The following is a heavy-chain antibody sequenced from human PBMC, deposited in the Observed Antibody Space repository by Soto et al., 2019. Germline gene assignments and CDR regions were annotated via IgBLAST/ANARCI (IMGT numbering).Heavy chain of an antibody. CDR3: ARRVDGYDSNGYYYGGFFDY. CDR1: GGSISSSSYY. Sequence: SETLSLTCTVSGGSISSSSYYWGWIRQPTGKGLEWIGSIYYSGSTYYNPSLKSRVTISVDTSKNQFSLKLSSVTAADTAVYYCARRVDGYDSNGYYYGGFFDYWGQGTLVTVSS. CDR2: IYYSGST. D-gene: IGHD3-22*01. V-gene: IGHV4-39*01. J-gene: IGHJ4*02.